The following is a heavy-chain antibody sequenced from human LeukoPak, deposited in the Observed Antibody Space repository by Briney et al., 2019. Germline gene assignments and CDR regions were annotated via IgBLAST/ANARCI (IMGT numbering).Heavy chain of an antibody. Sequence: GESLKISCKASGYSFTNYWIGWMRQMPGKGLEWMGIIYPADSDTRYSPSFQGQVTISADKSISTAYLQWSSLKASDTAMYYCARQELQVGATDHFDYWGQGTLVTVSS. J-gene: IGHJ4*02. D-gene: IGHD1-26*01. CDR3: ARQELQVGATDHFDY. CDR2: IYPADSDT. V-gene: IGHV5-51*01. CDR1: GYSFTNYW.